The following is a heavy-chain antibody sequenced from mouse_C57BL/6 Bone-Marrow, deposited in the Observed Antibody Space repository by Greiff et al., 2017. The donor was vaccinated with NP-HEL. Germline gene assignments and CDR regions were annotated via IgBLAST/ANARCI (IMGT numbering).Heavy chain of an antibody. CDR1: GFTFSDYY. CDR2: ISNGGGST. D-gene: IGHD1-1*01. V-gene: IGHV5-12*01. CDR3: ARQGFISYFDY. Sequence: EVKVVESGGGLVQPGGSLKLSCAASGFTFSDYYMYWVRQTPEKRLEWVAYISNGGGSTYYPDTVKGRFTISRDNAKNTLYLQMSRLKSEDTARYYRARQGFISYFDYWGQGTTLTVSS. J-gene: IGHJ2*01.